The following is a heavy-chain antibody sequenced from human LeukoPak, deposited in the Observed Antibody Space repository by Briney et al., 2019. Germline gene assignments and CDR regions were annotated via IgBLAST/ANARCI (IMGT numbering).Heavy chain of an antibody. V-gene: IGHV3-30-3*01. Sequence: GGSLRLSCAASGFTFSSYAMHWVRQAPGKGLEWVAVISYDGSNKYYADSVKGRFIISRDNSKNTLYMQMNSLRAEDTAVYYCARDGLVVSFDYWGQGTLVTVSS. J-gene: IGHJ4*02. D-gene: IGHD2-15*01. CDR2: ISYDGSNK. CDR3: ARDGLVVSFDY. CDR1: GFTFSSYA.